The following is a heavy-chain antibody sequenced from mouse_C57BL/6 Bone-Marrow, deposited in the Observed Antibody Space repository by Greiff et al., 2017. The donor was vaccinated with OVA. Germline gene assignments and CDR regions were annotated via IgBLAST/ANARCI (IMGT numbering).Heavy chain of an antibody. V-gene: IGHV5-17*01. Sequence: EVKVVESGGGLVKPGGSLKLSCAASGFTFSDYGMHWVRQAPEKGLEWVAYISSGGSTIYYADTVKGRFTISRDNAKNTMFLQMTSLRSEDTAMYYCARPYYYGSSYSYAMDYWGQGTSVTVSS. CDR3: ARPYYYGSSYSYAMDY. CDR1: GFTFSDYG. CDR2: ISSGGSTI. D-gene: IGHD1-1*01. J-gene: IGHJ4*01.